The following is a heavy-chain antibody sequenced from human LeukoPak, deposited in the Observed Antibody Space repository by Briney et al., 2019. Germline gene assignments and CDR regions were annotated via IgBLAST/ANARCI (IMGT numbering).Heavy chain of an antibody. D-gene: IGHD3-10*01. CDR2: INHSGST. Sequence: PSETLSLTCAVYGGSFSGYYWSWIRQPPGKGLEWIGEINHSGSTNYNPSLKSRVTISVDTSKNQFSLKLSSVTAADTAVYYCASSDIRFGEPYFDYWGQEPWSPSPQ. CDR3: ASSDIRFGEPYFDY. V-gene: IGHV4-34*01. CDR1: GGSFSGYY. J-gene: IGHJ4*01.